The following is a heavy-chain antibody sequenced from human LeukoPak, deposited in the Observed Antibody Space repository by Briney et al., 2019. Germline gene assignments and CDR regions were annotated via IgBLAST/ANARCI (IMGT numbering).Heavy chain of an antibody. CDR1: GLTFSNYA. V-gene: IGHV3-23*01. CDR2: ISGSGGST. Sequence: GGSLRLSCAASGLTFSNYAMSWVRQAPGKGLEWVSGISGSGGSTYYADSVKGRFIISRDNSKNTVHLQMNSLRAEDTAVYYCAKDEFALAVAGSNYWGQGSLVTVSS. J-gene: IGHJ4*02. D-gene: IGHD6-19*01. CDR3: AKDEFALAVAGSNY.